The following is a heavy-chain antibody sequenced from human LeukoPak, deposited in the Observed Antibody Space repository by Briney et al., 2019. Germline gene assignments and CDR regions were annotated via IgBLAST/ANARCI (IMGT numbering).Heavy chain of an antibody. V-gene: IGHV3-15*01. CDR2: IKSKTDGGTT. CDR1: GFTFSNAW. Sequence: GESLRLSCAASGFTFSNAWMSWVRQAPGKGLEWVGRIKSKTDGGTTDYAAPVKGRFTISRDDSKNTLYLQMNSLKTEDTAVYYCTTELPNYDFWSGYYNWFDPWGQGTLVTVSS. J-gene: IGHJ5*02. CDR3: TTELPNYDFWSGYYNWFDP. D-gene: IGHD3-3*01.